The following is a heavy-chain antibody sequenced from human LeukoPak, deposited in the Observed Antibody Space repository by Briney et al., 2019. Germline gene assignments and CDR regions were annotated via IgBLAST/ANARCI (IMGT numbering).Heavy chain of an antibody. CDR1: GFTFSNYV. CDR3: ARARGDSSPASRYFDY. Sequence: GGSLRLSCAASGFTFSNYVMHWVRQAPGKGLEWVALIAYDGGEKYYADSVKGRFTISRDNSKSTLYLQMNSLRAEDTAMFYCARARGDSSPASRYFDYWGQGALVTVSS. CDR2: IAYDGGEK. J-gene: IGHJ4*02. V-gene: IGHV3-30-3*01. D-gene: IGHD5-18*01.